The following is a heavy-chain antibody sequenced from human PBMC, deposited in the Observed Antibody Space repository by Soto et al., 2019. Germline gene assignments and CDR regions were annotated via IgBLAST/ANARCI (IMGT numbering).Heavy chain of an antibody. CDR2: ISGSGSST. CDR3: ARGSPTYDSSGYYQLPPFDAFDI. V-gene: IGHV3-23*01. CDR1: GFTCSSYA. D-gene: IGHD3-22*01. J-gene: IGHJ3*02. Sequence: PGGSQRLSSAASGFTCSSYARSWVRQAPGKGLEWVSAISGSGSSTYYADSVKGRFTISRDNSKNTLYLQMNSLRAEDTAVYYCARGSPTYDSSGYYQLPPFDAFDIWGQGTMVTVSS.